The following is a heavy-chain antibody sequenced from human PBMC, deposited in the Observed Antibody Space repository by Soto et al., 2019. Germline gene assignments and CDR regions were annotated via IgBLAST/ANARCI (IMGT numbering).Heavy chain of an antibody. Sequence: ASVKVSCKTSGYTFTNNVIHWVRQAPGQRLEWIGWVNAGNDNTKWSREFQGRLTLTKDTSATTAYMELSSLTPEDTAIYFCAREVPYGYSRFDYWGQGTLVTVSS. D-gene: IGHD5-18*01. V-gene: IGHV1-3*01. CDR1: GYTFTNNV. CDR2: VNAGNDNT. CDR3: AREVPYGYSRFDY. J-gene: IGHJ4*02.